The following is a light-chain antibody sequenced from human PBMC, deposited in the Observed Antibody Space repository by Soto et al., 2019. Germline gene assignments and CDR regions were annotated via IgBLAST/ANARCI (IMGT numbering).Light chain of an antibody. CDR2: AAS. CDR1: QSISSY. J-gene: IGKJ1*01. Sequence: DIQMTQSPSSLSASVGDRVTITCRASQSISSYLNWYQQKPGKAPKLLIYAASSLQSGGPSRFSGRGSGIHFTLPISRLPPEDFATYYCQQSYSSPRTFGQGTKVDIK. V-gene: IGKV1-39*01. CDR3: QQSYSSPRT.